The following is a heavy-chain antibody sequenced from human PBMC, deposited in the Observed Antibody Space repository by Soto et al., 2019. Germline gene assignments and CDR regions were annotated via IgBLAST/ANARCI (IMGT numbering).Heavy chain of an antibody. CDR2: IYYSGST. V-gene: IGHV4-59*01. CDR1: GGSISRYY. CDR3: ARRAAAAGTPFDY. Sequence: SETLSVTCTVSGGSISRYYWSWIRQPTGKRLESIGYIYYSGSTNYNPSLKSRVTISVDTSKNQFSLKLTSVTAADTAVYYCARRAAAAGTPFDYWGQGTLVTVSS. D-gene: IGHD6-13*01. J-gene: IGHJ4*02.